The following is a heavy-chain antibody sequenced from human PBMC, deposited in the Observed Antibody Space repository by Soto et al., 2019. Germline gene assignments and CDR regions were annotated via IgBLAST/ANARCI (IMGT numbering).Heavy chain of an antibody. CDR1: GFTFSSYA. J-gene: IGHJ4*02. CDR3: ARKGLDSCSFDY. V-gene: IGHV3-64*01. Sequence: EVQLVESGGGLVQPGGSLRLSCAASGFTFSSYAMHWVRQAPGKGLEYVSAIRSNGSSTYYANSVKGRFTISRDNSKNMLYLQIGSLRAEDMALYYCARKGLDSCSFDYWGQGTLVTVSS. CDR2: IRSNGSST. D-gene: IGHD6-19*01.